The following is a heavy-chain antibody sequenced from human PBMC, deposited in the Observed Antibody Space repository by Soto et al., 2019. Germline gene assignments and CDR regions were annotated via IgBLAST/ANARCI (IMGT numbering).Heavy chain of an antibody. J-gene: IGHJ6*02. CDR3: ARVGGYYDSSGYPYYYYGMDV. D-gene: IGHD3-22*01. Sequence: GGSLRLSCAASGFTFSSYSMNWVRQDPGKGLEWVSYISSSSSTIYYADSVKGRFTISRDNAKNSLYLQMNSLRDEDTAVYYCARVGGYYDSSGYPYYYYGMDVWGQGTTVTVSS. CDR1: GFTFSSYS. V-gene: IGHV3-48*02. CDR2: ISSSSSTI.